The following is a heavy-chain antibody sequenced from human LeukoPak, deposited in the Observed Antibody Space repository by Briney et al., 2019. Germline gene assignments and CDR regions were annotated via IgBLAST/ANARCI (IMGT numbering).Heavy chain of an antibody. CDR3: ARPPSRGYSSSFEY. CDR1: GYSFTSYW. J-gene: IGHJ4*02. D-gene: IGHD2-2*03. Sequence: GEALKISCQGSGYSFTSYWIGWVRQMPGKGLEWMGSIYPDESNIRYSPSFQGQVTISADKSISTAYLQWSSLQASDTAMYYCARPPSRGYSSSFEYWGQGTLVTVSS. CDR2: IYPDESNI. V-gene: IGHV5-51*01.